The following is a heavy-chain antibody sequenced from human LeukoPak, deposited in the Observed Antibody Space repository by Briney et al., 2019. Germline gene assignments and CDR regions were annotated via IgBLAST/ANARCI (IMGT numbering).Heavy chain of an antibody. D-gene: IGHD6-13*01. J-gene: IGHJ4*02. CDR1: GLTFRNYG. V-gene: IGHV3-33*01. CDR3: STLRAYRSSWYFDY. CDR2: IWYDGSNK. Sequence: PGGSLRLSCAASGLTFRNYGMQWVRQAPGKGLEWVATIWYDGSNKYYADSVKGRVTISRDNSKNTLFLQMNSLRAEDTAVYYCSTLRAYRSSWYFDYWGQGTLVTVSS.